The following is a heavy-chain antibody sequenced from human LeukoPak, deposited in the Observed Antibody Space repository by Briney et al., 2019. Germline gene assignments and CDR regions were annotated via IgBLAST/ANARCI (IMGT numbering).Heavy chain of an antibody. CDR1: GGSISSYY. J-gene: IGHJ4*02. V-gene: IGHV4-59*08. CDR3: ARHEAAAGIDY. CDR2: IYYSGST. Sequence: SETLSLTCTVSGGSISSYYWSWILQPPGKGLEWIGYIYYSGSTNYNPSLKSRVTISVDTSKNQFSLKLSSVTAADTAVYYCARHEAAAGIDYWGQGTLVTVSS. D-gene: IGHD6-13*01.